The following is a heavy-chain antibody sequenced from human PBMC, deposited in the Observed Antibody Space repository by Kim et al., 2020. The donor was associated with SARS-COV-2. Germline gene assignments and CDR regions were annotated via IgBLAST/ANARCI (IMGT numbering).Heavy chain of an antibody. CDR1: GGSFSGYY. V-gene: IGHV4-34*01. Sequence: SETLSLTCAVYGGSFSGYYWSWIRQPPGKGLEWIGEINHSGSTNYNPSLKSRVTISVDTSKNQFSLKLSSVTAADTAVYYCARDVRYSSSWYCPGWFDPWGQGTLVTVSS. J-gene: IGHJ5*02. CDR3: ARDVRYSSSWYCPGWFDP. D-gene: IGHD6-13*01. CDR2: INHSGST.